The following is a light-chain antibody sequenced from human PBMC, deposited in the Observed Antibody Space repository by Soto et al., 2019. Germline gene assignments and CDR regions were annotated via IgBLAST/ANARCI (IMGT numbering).Light chain of an antibody. CDR2: DVT. J-gene: IGLJ2*01. CDR3: SSYTTSSTLV. Sequence: QSALTQPASVSGSPGQSITISCTGTSSDVGGYDYVSWYQQHPGKAPRLMIYDVTNRPSGVSSRFSGSKSGNTASLTISGLQAEDEADYYCSSYTTSSTLVFGGGTQLTVL. CDR1: SSDVGGYDY. V-gene: IGLV2-14*01.